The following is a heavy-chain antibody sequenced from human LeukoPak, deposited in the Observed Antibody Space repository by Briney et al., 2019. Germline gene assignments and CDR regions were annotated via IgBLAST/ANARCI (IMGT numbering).Heavy chain of an antibody. V-gene: IGHV1-3*01. CDR1: GYTFTSYA. CDR3: ARGEFVVVPAAIRGDY. Sequence: ASVKVSCKASGYTFTSYAMHWVRQAPGQRLEWMGWINAGNGNTKYSQKFQGRVTITRDTSASTAYMELSSLRSEDTAVYYCARGEFVVVPAAIRGDYWGQGTLVTVSS. D-gene: IGHD2-2*02. CDR2: INAGNGNT. J-gene: IGHJ4*02.